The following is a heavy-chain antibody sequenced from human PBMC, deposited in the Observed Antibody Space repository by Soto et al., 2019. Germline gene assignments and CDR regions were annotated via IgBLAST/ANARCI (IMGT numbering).Heavy chain of an antibody. V-gene: IGHV4-61*01. J-gene: IGHJ3*02. CDR1: GGSVSSGSYY. D-gene: IGHD2-2*01. CDR3: ARVVYCSSTSCHPDDAFDI. CDR2: IYYSGST. Sequence: SETLSLTCTVSGGSVSSGSYYWSWIRQPPGKGLEWIGYIYYSGSTNYNPSLKSRVTISVDTSKNQFSLKLSSVTAADTAVYYCARVVYCSSTSCHPDDAFDIWGQGTMVTVSS.